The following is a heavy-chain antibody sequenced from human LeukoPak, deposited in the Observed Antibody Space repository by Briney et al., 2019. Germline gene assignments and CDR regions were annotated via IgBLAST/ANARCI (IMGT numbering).Heavy chain of an antibody. D-gene: IGHD3-3*02. CDR3: ARLRRLAIIDY. J-gene: IGHJ4*02. V-gene: IGHV4-39*01. CDR2: IYYSGST. Sequence: SETLSLTCTVSGGSISSYYWGWIRQPPGKGLERIGNIYYSGSTYYNPSLKSRVTISVDTSKNQFSLKLSSVTAADTAVYYCARLRRLAIIDYWGQGTLVTVSS. CDR1: GGSISSYY.